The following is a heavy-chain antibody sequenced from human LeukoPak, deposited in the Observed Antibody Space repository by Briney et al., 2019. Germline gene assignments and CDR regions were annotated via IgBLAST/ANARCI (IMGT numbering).Heavy chain of an antibody. D-gene: IGHD3-10*01. CDR2: IYYSGST. V-gene: IGHV4-61*01. J-gene: IGHJ3*02. CDR1: GGSVSRSPYY. CDR3: ARAYYYGSGSLDAFDI. Sequence: PSETLSLTCTVSGGSVSRSPYYWGWIRQPPGKGLEWIGYIYYSGSTNYNPSLKSRVTISVDTSKNQFSLKLSSVTAADTAVYYCARAYYYGSGSLDAFDIWGQGTMVTVSS.